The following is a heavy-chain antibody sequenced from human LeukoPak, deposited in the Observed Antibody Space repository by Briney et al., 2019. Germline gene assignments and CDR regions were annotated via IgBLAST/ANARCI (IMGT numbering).Heavy chain of an antibody. CDR1: GGTFSSYA. Sequence: ASVKVSCKASGGTFSSYAISWVRQAPGQGLEWMGIINPSGGSTSYAQKFQGRVTMTRDTSTSTVYMELSSLRSEDTAVYYCARDQASETFDYWGQGTLVTVSS. V-gene: IGHV1-46*01. CDR2: INPSGGST. CDR3: ARDQASETFDY. J-gene: IGHJ4*02.